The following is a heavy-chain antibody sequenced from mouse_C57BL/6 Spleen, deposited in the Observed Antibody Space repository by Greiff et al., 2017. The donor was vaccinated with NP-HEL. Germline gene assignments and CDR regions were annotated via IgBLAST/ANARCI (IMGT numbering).Heavy chain of an antibody. CDR3: ARRGGAYGSSAPWFAY. CDR2: ILPGSGST. CDR1: GYTFTGYW. Sequence: QVQLQQSGAELMKPGASVKLSCKATGYTFTGYWIEWVKQRPGHGLEWIGEILPGSGSTNYNEKFKGKATFTADTSSNTAYMQLSSLTTEDSAIYYCARRGGAYGSSAPWFAYWGQGTLVTVSA. V-gene: IGHV1-9*01. J-gene: IGHJ3*01. D-gene: IGHD1-1*01.